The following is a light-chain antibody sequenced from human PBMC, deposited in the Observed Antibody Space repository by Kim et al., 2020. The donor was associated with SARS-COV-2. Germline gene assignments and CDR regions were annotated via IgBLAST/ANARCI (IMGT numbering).Light chain of an antibody. Sequence: RATINCKSSQSILYSSNNKNYLARYQQKAGQPPKILIYWASDREFGVPDRFSGSGSGTDFTLTISSLQAEDVAVYYCHQYYTSPYTFGQGTKLEI. J-gene: IGKJ2*01. V-gene: IGKV4-1*01. CDR1: QSILYSSNNKNY. CDR2: WAS. CDR3: HQYYTSPYT.